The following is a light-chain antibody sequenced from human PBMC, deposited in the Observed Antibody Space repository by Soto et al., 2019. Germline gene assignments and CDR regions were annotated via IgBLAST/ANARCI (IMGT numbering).Light chain of an antibody. CDR1: QSISSY. V-gene: IGKV1-39*01. CDR3: QQSYSNPPGT. CDR2: AAS. Sequence: DIEMTQSPSSLSASVGDRVTITFRARQSISSYLNLYEQNTGKGPKLLIYAASSLQRGVPSTFSGRGSGKDFTLTISSLQPEDFATYYCQQSYSNPPGTFGQGTEVDSK. J-gene: IGKJ1*01.